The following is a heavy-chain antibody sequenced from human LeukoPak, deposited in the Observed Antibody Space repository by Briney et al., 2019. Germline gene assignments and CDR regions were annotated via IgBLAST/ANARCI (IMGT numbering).Heavy chain of an antibody. V-gene: IGHV4-31*03. CDR1: GGSISSGGYY. J-gene: IGHJ4*02. D-gene: IGHD2-21*02. CDR3: ARGGGDDSAAPFDF. Sequence: SETLSLTCTVSGGSISSGGYYWSWVRQHPGKGLEWIGYIYYSGSTYYNPSLKSRMTISVDTSKNQFSLNLSSVTAADTAVYYCARGGGDDSAAPFDFWGQGTLVTVSS. CDR2: IYYSGST.